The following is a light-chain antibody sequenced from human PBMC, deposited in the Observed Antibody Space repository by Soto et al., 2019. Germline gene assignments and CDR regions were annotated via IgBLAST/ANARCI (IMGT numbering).Light chain of an antibody. J-gene: IGKJ2*01. V-gene: IGKV3-11*01. CDR1: QSVSGY. Sequence: EIVLTQSPATLSLSPGERATLSCRASQSVSGYLAWYQHRPGQAPRLLIFDASNRATGIPDRFSGSGSGTDFTLSISSLEHEDSAVYYCDQRSNWPPFTFGQGTKLEIK. CDR2: DAS. CDR3: DQRSNWPPFT.